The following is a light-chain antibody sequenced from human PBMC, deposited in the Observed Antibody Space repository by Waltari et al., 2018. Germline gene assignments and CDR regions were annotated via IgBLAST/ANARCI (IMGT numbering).Light chain of an antibody. V-gene: IGLV2-23*01. CDR3: CSYAGSSAYV. J-gene: IGLJ1*01. CDR1: SSAVGSYSL. CDR2: EGS. Sequence: QSALTQPAPVSGSPGQSITIPCTGNSSAVGSYSLVPWYQQHPGKAPKLMIYEGSKRPSGVSNRFSGSKSGNTASLTISGLQAEDEADYYCCSYAGSSAYVFGTGTKVTVL.